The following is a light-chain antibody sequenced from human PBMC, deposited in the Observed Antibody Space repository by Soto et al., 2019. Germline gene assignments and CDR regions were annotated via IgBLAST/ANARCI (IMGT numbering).Light chain of an antibody. J-gene: IGKJ1*01. V-gene: IGKV3-15*01. Sequence: EIVMTQSPATLSVSPGERATLSCRASQSVSSNLAWYQQKPGQARRLLIYGASTRATGIPARFGGSRSGTEFTLTISSLQSEDFAVYYCQQYNNWPWTFGQGTKVEIK. CDR1: QSVSSN. CDR3: QQYNNWPWT. CDR2: GAS.